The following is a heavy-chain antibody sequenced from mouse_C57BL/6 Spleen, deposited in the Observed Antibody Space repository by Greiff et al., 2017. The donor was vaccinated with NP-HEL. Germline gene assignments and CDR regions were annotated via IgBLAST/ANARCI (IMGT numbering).Heavy chain of an antibody. Sequence: QVQLKESGAELARPGASVKMSCKASGYTFTSYTMHWVKQRPGQGLEWIGYINPSSGYTKYNQKFKDKATLTADKSSSTAYMQLSSPTSEDSAVYYCAREGANWDEGYYAMDYWGQGTSVTVSS. CDR1: GYTFTSYT. J-gene: IGHJ4*01. V-gene: IGHV1-4*01. D-gene: IGHD4-1*01. CDR2: INPSSGYT. CDR3: AREGANWDEGYYAMDY.